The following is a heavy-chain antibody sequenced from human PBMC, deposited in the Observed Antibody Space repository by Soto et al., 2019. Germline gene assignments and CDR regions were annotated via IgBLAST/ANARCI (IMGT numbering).Heavy chain of an antibody. Sequence: QITLKESGPTLVKPTQTLTLTCTFSGFSLNTRGVGVGWIRQPPGKALEWLTLIYWDDAKGYSPSLKSRLTITQDTAKNQVVLIMTNMDPVDTATYYCVHKGEGDRILDFWGQGALVTVSS. CDR2: IYWDDAK. J-gene: IGHJ4*02. CDR1: GFSLNTRGVG. D-gene: IGHD3-16*01. CDR3: VHKGEGDRILDF. V-gene: IGHV2-5*02.